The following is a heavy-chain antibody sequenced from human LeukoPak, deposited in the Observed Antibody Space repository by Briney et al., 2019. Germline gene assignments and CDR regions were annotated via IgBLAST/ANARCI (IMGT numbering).Heavy chain of an antibody. Sequence: ASVKVSCTASGYTFTGYYMHWVRQAPGQGLEWMGWINPNSGGTNYAQKFQGRVTMTSDTSISTAYMELSRLRSDDTAVYYCARDWSNGPGAFDIWGQGTMVTVSS. CDR3: ARDWSNGPGAFDI. J-gene: IGHJ3*02. V-gene: IGHV1-2*02. D-gene: IGHD1-1*01. CDR1: GYTFTGYY. CDR2: INPNSGGT.